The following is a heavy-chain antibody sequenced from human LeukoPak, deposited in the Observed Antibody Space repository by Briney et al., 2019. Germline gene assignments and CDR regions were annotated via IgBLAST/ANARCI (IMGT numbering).Heavy chain of an antibody. V-gene: IGHV3-48*04. CDR1: GFTFSGYS. CDR2: ISSSGTTI. Sequence: GGSLRLSCEASGFTFSGYSMNWVRQAPGKGLQWIAYISSSGTTIYYADSVRGRFTISRDNPKKSLYLQMNSLRAEDTAVYYCAKDPNIVVVPAASQYWGQGTLVTVSS. J-gene: IGHJ4*02. CDR3: AKDPNIVVVPAASQY. D-gene: IGHD2-2*01.